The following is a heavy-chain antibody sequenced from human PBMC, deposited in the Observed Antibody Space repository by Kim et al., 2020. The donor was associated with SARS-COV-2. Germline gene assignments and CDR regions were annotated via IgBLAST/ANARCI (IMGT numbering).Heavy chain of an antibody. D-gene: IGHD6-19*01. J-gene: IGHJ6*02. Sequence: SPVLKSRVTISVDTSKNQFSLKLSSVNAADTAVYYCARLTVAGTEYGMDVWGQGTTVTVSS. CDR3: ARLTVAGTEYGMDV. V-gene: IGHV4-39*01.